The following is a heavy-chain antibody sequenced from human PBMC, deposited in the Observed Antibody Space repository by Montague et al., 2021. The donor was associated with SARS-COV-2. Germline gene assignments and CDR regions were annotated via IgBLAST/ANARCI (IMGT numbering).Heavy chain of an antibody. CDR2: IHYIGNT. CDR3: ARLLPDGTVVATDIPFDS. D-gene: IGHD2-21*02. J-gene: IGHJ4*02. Sequence: WIRQPPGKGLELIGSIHYIGNTYYNPSLESRVSISVDTSENQFSLKLRSVIAADTAVHYCARLLPDGTVVATDIPFDSWGQGTLVTVSS. V-gene: IGHV4-39*01.